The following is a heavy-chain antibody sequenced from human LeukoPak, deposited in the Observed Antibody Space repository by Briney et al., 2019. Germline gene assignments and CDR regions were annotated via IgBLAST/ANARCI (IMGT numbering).Heavy chain of an antibody. Sequence: GGSLRLSCAASGFTLSSYVMHWVRQAPGKGLEWVAVISYDGSSKYYADSVKGRFTISRDNSKNTLYLQMNSLRAEDTAVYYCARVYCSSTSCYGEYYYYGMDVWGQGTTVTVSS. CDR3: ARVYCSSTSCYGEYYYYGMDV. CDR2: ISYDGSSK. D-gene: IGHD2-2*01. CDR1: GFTLSSYV. J-gene: IGHJ6*02. V-gene: IGHV3-30-3*01.